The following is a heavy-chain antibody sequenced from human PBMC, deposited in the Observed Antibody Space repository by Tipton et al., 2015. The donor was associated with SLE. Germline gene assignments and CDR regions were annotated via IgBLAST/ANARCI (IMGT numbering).Heavy chain of an antibody. CDR2: IYHDGST. CDR3: ARHRGYFTVSDYIDY. D-gene: IGHD2-8*01. CDR1: GGSISTTSYY. V-gene: IGHV4-39*07. Sequence: TLSLTCSVSGGSISTTSYYWGWIRQPPGKGLEWIANIYHDGSTYYNPSLKSRVTISVDTSKNQFSLKLTSVTAADTAVFYRARHRGYFTVSDYIDYWGQGTLVTVSS. J-gene: IGHJ4*02.